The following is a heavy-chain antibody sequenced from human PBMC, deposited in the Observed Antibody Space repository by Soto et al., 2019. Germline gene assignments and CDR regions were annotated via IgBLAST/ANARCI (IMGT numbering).Heavy chain of an antibody. D-gene: IGHD2-2*02. CDR2: IYYSGFV. CDR3: ARHYCSSTRCYMIDP. Sequence: SETLSLTCSVSGGSIGTYYWSWIRQPPGKGLEWIGYIYYSGFVNYNPSLKSRVSISVDMSKNQFSLKLSSVTAADTAVYYCARHYCSSTRCYMIDPWGRGILVTVSS. CDR1: GGSIGTYY. J-gene: IGHJ5*02. V-gene: IGHV4-59*08.